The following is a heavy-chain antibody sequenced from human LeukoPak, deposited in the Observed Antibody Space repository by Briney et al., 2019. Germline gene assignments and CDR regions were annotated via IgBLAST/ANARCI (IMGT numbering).Heavy chain of an antibody. CDR3: ARADSSSWPLDY. CDR1: GFTFSSYS. Sequence: GGSLSLSCAASGFTFSSYSMNWVRQAPGKGLEWVSSISSSSSYIYYADSVKGRFTISRDNAKNSLYLQMNSLRAEDTAVYYCARADSSSWPLDYWGQGTLVTVSS. J-gene: IGHJ4*02. CDR2: ISSSSSYI. D-gene: IGHD6-13*01. V-gene: IGHV3-21*01.